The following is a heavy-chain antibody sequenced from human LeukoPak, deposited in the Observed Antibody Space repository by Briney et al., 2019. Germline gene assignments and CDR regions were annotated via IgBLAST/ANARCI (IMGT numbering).Heavy chain of an antibody. CDR1: GFTFSSYS. J-gene: IGHJ4*02. CDR2: ISSSSSTI. Sequence: PGGSLRLSCAASGFTFSSYSMNWVRQAPGKGLEWVSYISSSSSTIYYADSVKGRFTISRDNAKNSLYLQMNSLRAEDTAVYYCARAFGYSYGGGGDYWGQGTLVTVSS. D-gene: IGHD5-18*01. V-gene: IGHV3-48*04. CDR3: ARAFGYSYGGGGDY.